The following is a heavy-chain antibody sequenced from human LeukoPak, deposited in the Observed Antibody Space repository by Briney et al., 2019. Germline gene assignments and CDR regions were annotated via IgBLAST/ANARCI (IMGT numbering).Heavy chain of an antibody. V-gene: IGHV1-2*02. J-gene: IGHJ4*02. CDR3: ARRALYSSSSDLDY. CDR1: GYTFTGYY. D-gene: IGHD6-6*01. CDR2: INPNSGGT. Sequence: ASVKVSCKASGYTFTGYYMHWVRQAPGQGLEWMGWINPNSGGTNYAQKFQGRVTMTRDTSISTAYMELSRLRSDDTAVYYCARRALYSSSSDLDYWGQGTLVTVSS.